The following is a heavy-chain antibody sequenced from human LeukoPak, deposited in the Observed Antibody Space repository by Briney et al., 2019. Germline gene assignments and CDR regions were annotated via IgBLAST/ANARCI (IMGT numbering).Heavy chain of an antibody. CDR3: ARSKRITMVRGVMDY. CDR2: IYYSGST. J-gene: IGHJ4*02. Sequence: SETLSLTCTVSGGSISSYYWSWLRQPPGKGLEWIGYIYYSGSTNYNPSLKSRVTISVDTSKNQFSLKLSSVTAADTAVYYCARSKRITMVRGVMDYWGQGTLVTVSS. CDR1: GGSISSYY. D-gene: IGHD3-10*01. V-gene: IGHV4-59*01.